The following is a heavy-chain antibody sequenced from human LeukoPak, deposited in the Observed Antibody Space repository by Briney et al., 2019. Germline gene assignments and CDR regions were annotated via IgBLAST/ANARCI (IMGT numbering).Heavy chain of an antibody. D-gene: IGHD1-14*01. Sequence: SQTLSLTCAISGDSVSSNSAARNWFRQSPSGGLEWLGRTYYRSKWYNDYAVSVKSRITINPDTSKNQFSLQLSSVTPEDTAVYYCARDSDRHDAFDIWGQGTMVTVSS. CDR2: TYYRSKWYN. CDR1: GDSVSSNSAA. J-gene: IGHJ3*02. V-gene: IGHV6-1*01. CDR3: ARDSDRHDAFDI.